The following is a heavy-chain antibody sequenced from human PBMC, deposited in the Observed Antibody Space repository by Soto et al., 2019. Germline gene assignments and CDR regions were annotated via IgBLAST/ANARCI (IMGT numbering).Heavy chain of an antibody. J-gene: IGHJ4*02. CDR3: ARDRGGYSSDF. Sequence: EVQLVESGGGLVQPGGSLRLSCAASGFSFSNYWMHWIRQVPGKGLVWVARINGDGDYTNYADSVKGRFTISRDNAKNTLNMQMNSLRAEDTAGYYCARDRGGYSSDFWGQGTLVTVSS. V-gene: IGHV3-74*01. D-gene: IGHD2-15*01. CDR1: GFSFSNYW. CDR2: INGDGDYT.